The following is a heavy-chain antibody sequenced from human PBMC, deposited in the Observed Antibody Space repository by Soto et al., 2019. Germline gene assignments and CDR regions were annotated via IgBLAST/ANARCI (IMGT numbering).Heavy chain of an antibody. D-gene: IGHD3-10*01. CDR2: IYYSGST. J-gene: IGHJ4*02. Sequence: PSETLSLTCTVSGGSISSGGYYWSWIRQHPVKGLEWIGYIYYSGSTYYNPSLKSRVTISVDTSKNQFSLKLSSVTAADTAVYYCARANGSGEGKTYYYGSGSYYTDYWGQGTLVTVSS. V-gene: IGHV4-31*03. CDR3: ARANGSGEGKTYYYGSGSYYTDY. CDR1: GGSISSGGYY.